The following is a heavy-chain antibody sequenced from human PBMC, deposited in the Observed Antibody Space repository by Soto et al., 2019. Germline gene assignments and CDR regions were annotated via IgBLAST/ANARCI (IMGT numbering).Heavy chain of an antibody. D-gene: IGHD3-9*01. J-gene: IGHJ4*02. CDR3: TTDADYDILTGYYGGNPNALG. CDR2: IKSKTDGGTT. Sequence: EVQLVESVGGLVKPGGSLRLSCAASGFTFSNAWMNWVRQAPGKGLEWVGRIKSKTDGGTTDYAAPVKGRFTISRDDSKNTLYLQMNSLKTEDTAVYYCTTDADYDILTGYYGGNPNALGWGQGTLVTVSS. CDR1: GFTFSNAW. V-gene: IGHV3-15*01.